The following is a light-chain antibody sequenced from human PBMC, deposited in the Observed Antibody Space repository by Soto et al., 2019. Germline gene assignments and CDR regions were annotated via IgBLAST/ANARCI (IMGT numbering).Light chain of an antibody. J-gene: IGKJ1*01. CDR1: QSISSY. V-gene: IGKV3-11*01. Sequence: EVVLTQCPDTLSLPPGERATLSCRASQSISSYLAWYQQKPGQAPRLLIYDASSRATGIPARFSGSGSGTDFTLTISSLEPEDFAVYYCQQLTDWPPQWTFGQGTKGDIK. CDR2: DAS. CDR3: QQLTDWPPQWT.